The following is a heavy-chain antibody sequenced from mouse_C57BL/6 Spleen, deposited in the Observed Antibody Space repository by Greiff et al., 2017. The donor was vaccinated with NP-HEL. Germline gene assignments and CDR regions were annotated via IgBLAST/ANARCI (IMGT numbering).Heavy chain of an antibody. CDR2: ISSGGSYT. CDR3: ARLYGSPPWFAY. CDR1: GFTFSSYG. Sequence: EVQRVESGGDLVKPGGSLKLSCAASGFTFSSYGMSWVRQTPDKRLEWVATISSGGSYTYYPDSVKGRFTISRDNAKNTLYLQMSSLKSEDTAMYYCARLYGSPPWFAYWGQGTLVTVSA. V-gene: IGHV5-6*01. D-gene: IGHD1-1*01. J-gene: IGHJ3*01.